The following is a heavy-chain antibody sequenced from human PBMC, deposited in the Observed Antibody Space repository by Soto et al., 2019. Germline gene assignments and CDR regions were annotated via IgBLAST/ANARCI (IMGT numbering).Heavy chain of an antibody. D-gene: IGHD2-8*01. J-gene: IGHJ3*01. CDR2: ISPNGDST. CDR1: GFTFNNYA. Sequence: PGGSLRLSCAASGFTFNNYAMNWVRQAPGRGLEWVSIISPNGDSTYYADSVKGRFTISRDNSQNTVFLQMNSLRAEDTAIYFCAKVRLTDYLRYAPHLWGQGTLVTRLL. CDR3: AKVRLTDYLRYAPHL. V-gene: IGHV3-23*01.